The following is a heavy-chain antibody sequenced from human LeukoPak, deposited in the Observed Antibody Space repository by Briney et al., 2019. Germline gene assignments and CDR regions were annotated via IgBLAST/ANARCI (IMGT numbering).Heavy chain of an antibody. CDR2: INHSGST. CDR3: ARATYSGSYSYYDP. V-gene: IGHV4-34*01. CDR1: GGSFSGYY. D-gene: IGHD1-26*01. Sequence: SETLSLTCAVYGGSFSGYYWSWIRQPPGKGLEWIGEINHSGSTNYNPSLKSRVTISVDTSKNQFSLKLSSVTAADTAVYYCARATYSGSYSYYDPWGQGTLVTVSS. J-gene: IGHJ5*02.